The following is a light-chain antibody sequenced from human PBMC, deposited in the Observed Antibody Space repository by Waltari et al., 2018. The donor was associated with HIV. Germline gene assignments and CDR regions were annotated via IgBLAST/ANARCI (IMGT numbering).Light chain of an antibody. CDR2: SVS. CDR3: QQIYSIPFT. V-gene: IGKV1-39*01. Sequence: DIRMTQSPSSLSASVGDRVTITCRSSQTISKYLSWFQQRPGEAPKLLIHSVSTLQSGVPSRFSGGGSGTEFTLTIASLQPEDSASYYCQQIYSIPFTFGPGTKVEIE. J-gene: IGKJ3*01. CDR1: QTISKY.